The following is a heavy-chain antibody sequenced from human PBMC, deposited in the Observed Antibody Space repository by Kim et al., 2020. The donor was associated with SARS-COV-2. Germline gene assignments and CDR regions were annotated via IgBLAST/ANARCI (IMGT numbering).Heavy chain of an antibody. D-gene: IGHD6-25*01. V-gene: IGHV4-30-2*05. CDR2: GST. Sequence: GSTHYNPSLKSRVTISVDTSKTQFSLKLSSVTAADTAVYYCAGRRKWYFDLWGRGTLVTVSS. CDR3: AGRRKWYFDL. J-gene: IGHJ2*01.